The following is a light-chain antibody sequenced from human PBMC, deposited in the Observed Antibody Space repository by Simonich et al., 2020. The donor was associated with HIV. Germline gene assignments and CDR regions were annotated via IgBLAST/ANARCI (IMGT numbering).Light chain of an antibody. V-gene: IGLV4-69*01. CDR3: QTWGTGNVV. CDR1: SGHSSYT. Sequence: QLVLTQSPSASASLGASVKLTCTLSSGHSSYTIAWHQQQPEKGPWYLMKLNSDGSHSKGDGIPDRFSGSSSGAERYLTISSLQSEDEADYYCQTWGTGNVVFGGGTKVTVL. CDR2: LNSDGSH. J-gene: IGLJ2*01.